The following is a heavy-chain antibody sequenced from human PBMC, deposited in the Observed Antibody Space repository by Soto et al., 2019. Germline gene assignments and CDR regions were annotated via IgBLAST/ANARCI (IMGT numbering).Heavy chain of an antibody. D-gene: IGHD2-15*01. V-gene: IGHV1-18*01. CDR3: AREYCSGGSSYGVDY. Sequence: ASVKVSCQASGYTLTDFGISWVRQAPGQGLEWMGWISPYNDDTKYTQKLQGRVTMTADTSTATAYMELRSLRSDDTAVYYCAREYCSGGSSYGVDYWGQGTLVTVSS. CDR2: ISPYNDDT. J-gene: IGHJ4*02. CDR1: GYTLTDFG.